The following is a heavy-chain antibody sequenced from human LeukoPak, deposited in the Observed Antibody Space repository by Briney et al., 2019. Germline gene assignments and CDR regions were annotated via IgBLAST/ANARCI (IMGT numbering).Heavy chain of an antibody. J-gene: IGHJ4*02. CDR1: GYTFSDYF. CDR3: ARCWGCLYYFDF. V-gene: IGHV1-2*02. Sequence: ASVKVSCKASGYTFSDYFVHWVRQAPGQGLEWMGWINPKSGITKYAQKFQGRVTMVRDTATSTVYMDLSSLTSDDTAVYFCARCWGCLYYFDFWGQGTLVTVSS. CDR2: INPKSGIT. D-gene: IGHD3-16*01.